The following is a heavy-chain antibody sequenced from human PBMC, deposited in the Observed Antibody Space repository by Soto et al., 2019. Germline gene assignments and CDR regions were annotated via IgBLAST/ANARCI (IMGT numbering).Heavy chain of an antibody. V-gene: IGHV3-33*01. CDR3: ARVMGSGYWLRGYLDY. CDR2: IWYDGSNK. Sequence: GGSLRLSCAASGFTFSSYGMHWVRQAPGKGLEWVAVIWYDGSNKYYADSVKGRFTISRDNSKNTLYLQMNSLRAEDTAVYYCARVMGSGYWLRGYLDYWGKGTLVTVS. CDR1: GFTFSSYG. J-gene: IGHJ4*02. D-gene: IGHD3-3*01.